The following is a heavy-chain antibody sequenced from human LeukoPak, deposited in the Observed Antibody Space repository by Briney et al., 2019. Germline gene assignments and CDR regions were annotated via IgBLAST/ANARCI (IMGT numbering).Heavy chain of an antibody. CDR3: VRDLTGGSGD. V-gene: IGHV1-2*02. Sequence: AASVKVSCTASGYTFTDYYMHWVRQAPGQTFEWLAWINPKSGDTHYTQKFQGRVTVTTDTSITSVYMELSGLQSDDTAVYYCVRDLTGGSGDWGHGTLVTASS. J-gene: IGHJ4*01. D-gene: IGHD6-19*01. CDR1: GYTFTDYY. CDR2: INPKSGDT.